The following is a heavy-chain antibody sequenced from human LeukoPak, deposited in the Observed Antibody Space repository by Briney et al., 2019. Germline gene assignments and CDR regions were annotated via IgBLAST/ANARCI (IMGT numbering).Heavy chain of an antibody. J-gene: IGHJ4*02. V-gene: IGHV3-30*18. Sequence: PGRSLSLSCAASGFTFSSYGMHWVRQAPGKGLEWVAVISDDGSNKYYADSVKGRFTISRDNSKNTLYLQMNSLRAEDTALYYCAKDLGDCSPTGWGQGTLVTVSS. CDR2: ISDDGSNK. D-gene: IGHD2-21*02. CDR3: AKDLGDCSPTG. CDR1: GFTFSSYG.